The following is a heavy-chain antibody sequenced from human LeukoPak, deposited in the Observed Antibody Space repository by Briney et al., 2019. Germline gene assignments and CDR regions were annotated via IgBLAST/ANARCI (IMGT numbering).Heavy chain of an antibody. CDR1: GFTFSSYW. J-gene: IGHJ6*03. Sequence: PGGSLRLSCAASGFTFSSYWMSWVRQAPGKGLEWVSYISSSGSTIYYADSVKGRFTISRDNAKNSLYLQMNSLRAEDTAVYYCARERGGYDLRYYYYYMDVWGKGTTVTISS. D-gene: IGHD5-12*01. CDR3: ARERGGYDLRYYYYYMDV. V-gene: IGHV3-48*04. CDR2: ISSSGSTI.